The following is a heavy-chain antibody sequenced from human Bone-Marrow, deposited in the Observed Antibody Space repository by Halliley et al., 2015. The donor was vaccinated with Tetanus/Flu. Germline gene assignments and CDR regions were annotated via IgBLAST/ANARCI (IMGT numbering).Heavy chain of an antibody. CDR2: ISSSGNYI. J-gene: IGHJ4*02. CDR3: ARDAGLGSGWPFDY. D-gene: IGHD6-19*01. V-gene: IGHV3-21*01. Sequence: SSISSSGNYISYADSVRGRFTISRGNAKNSLFLQMNSLRVEDTAVYYCARDAGLGSGWPFDYWGQGTLVTVPS.